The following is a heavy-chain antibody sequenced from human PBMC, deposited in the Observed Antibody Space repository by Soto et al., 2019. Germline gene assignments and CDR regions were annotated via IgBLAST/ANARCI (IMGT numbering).Heavy chain of an antibody. CDR3: AKDPGGYMVSGMDV. CDR2: INPNSGAT. Sequence: QVQLVQSRAEVKKPGASVNVSCKASGYTFTDYYIYWLRQAPGHGLEWMGWINPNSGATNYAHNFQGRVTMARDTSLRAAYMELSRLSSDATAVYYCAKDPGGYMVSGMDVWGQGTTVTVSS. D-gene: IGHD2-2*02. V-gene: IGHV1-2*02. J-gene: IGHJ6*02. CDR1: GYTFTDYY.